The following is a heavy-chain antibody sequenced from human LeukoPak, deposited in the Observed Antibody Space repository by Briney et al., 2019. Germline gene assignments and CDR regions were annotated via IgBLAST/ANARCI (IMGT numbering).Heavy chain of an antibody. CDR2: IIPIFGTA. CDR3: ARDPVEFVGATTGDWFDP. J-gene: IGHJ5*02. Sequence: SVKVSCKASGGTFSSYVISWVRQAPGQGLEWMGGIIPIFGTANYAQKFQGRVTITADESTSTAYMELSSLRSEDTAVYYCARDPVEFVGATTGDWFDPWGQGTLVTVSS. D-gene: IGHD1-26*01. V-gene: IGHV1-69*01. CDR1: GGTFSSYV.